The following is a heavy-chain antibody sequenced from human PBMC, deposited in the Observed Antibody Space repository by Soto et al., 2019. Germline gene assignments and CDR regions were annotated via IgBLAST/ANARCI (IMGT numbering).Heavy chain of an antibody. CDR3: ARAGDPLKFTMVRGPPAHHKYGMDV. J-gene: IGHJ6*02. Sequence: ASVKVSCKASGYTFTSYGISWVRQAPGQGLEWMGWINPNSGGTNYAQKFQGWVTMTRDTSISTAYMELSRLRSDDTAVYYCARAGDPLKFTMVRGPPAHHKYGMDVWGQGTTVTVSS. CDR2: INPNSGGT. CDR1: GYTFTSYG. D-gene: IGHD3-10*01. V-gene: IGHV1-2*04.